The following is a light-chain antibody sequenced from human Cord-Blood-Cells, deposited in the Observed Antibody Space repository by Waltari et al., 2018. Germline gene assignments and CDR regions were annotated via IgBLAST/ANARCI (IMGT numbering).Light chain of an antibody. CDR2: GAS. J-gene: IGKJ2*01. V-gene: IGKV3-15*01. CDR1: QSVSSN. CDR3: QQYNNWPYT. Sequence: EIVMTQSPATLSVSPGERAPLPCRASQSVSSNSAWYQQKPGQAPRLLIYGASTRATGIPARFSGSGSGTEFTLTISSLQSEDFAVYYCQQYNNWPYTFGQGTKLEIK.